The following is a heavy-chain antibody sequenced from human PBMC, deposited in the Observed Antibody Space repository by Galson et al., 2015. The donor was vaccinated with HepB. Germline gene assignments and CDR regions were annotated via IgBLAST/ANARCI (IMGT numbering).Heavy chain of an antibody. Sequence: SVKVSCKASGYMFSSTAIRWVRQAPGQRLERMAWIIPDNGATKYLQKFQGRRTITKDKSASTAYLELGSLRFEDTAIYFCTRDDTAGTVGDYWGQGTLVTVSS. V-gene: IGHV1-3*01. CDR1: GYMFSSTA. CDR3: TRDDTAGTVGDY. D-gene: IGHD1-14*01. J-gene: IGHJ4*02. CDR2: IIPDNGAT.